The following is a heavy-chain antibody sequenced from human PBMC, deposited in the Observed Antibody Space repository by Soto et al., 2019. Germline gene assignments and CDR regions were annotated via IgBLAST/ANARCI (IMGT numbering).Heavy chain of an antibody. J-gene: IGHJ5*02. Sequence: GESLKISCKGSGYSFTSYWIGWVRQMPGKGLEWMGIIYPGDSDTRYSPSFQGQVTISADKSISTAYLQWSSLKASDAAMYYCATTLLGYCSGGSCHNLFDPWGQVTLVTVSS. D-gene: IGHD2-15*01. V-gene: IGHV5-51*01. CDR3: ATTLLGYCSGGSCHNLFDP. CDR2: IYPGDSDT. CDR1: GYSFTSYW.